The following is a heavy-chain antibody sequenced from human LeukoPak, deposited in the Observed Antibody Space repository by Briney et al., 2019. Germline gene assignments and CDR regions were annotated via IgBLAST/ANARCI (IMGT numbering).Heavy chain of an antibody. D-gene: IGHD3-3*01. V-gene: IGHV1-2*02. CDR3: AREVWWSGYLFDY. CDR1: GYTFTGYY. J-gene: IGHJ4*02. CDR2: INPDSGGT. Sequence: ASVKVSCKASGYTFTGYYMHWVRQAPGQGLEWMGWINPDSGGTNYAQKFQGRVTMTRDTSISTAYMELSRLRSDDTAVYYCAREVWWSGYLFDYWGQGTLVTVSS.